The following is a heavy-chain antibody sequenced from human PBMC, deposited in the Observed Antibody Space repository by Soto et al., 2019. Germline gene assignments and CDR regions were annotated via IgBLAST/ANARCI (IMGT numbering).Heavy chain of an antibody. CDR1: GGSISSSSSY. V-gene: IGHV4-39*01. Sequence: LSLTCTVSGGSISSSSSYWGWIRPPPGKGLEWIGSIYYSGSTNYNPSLKSRVTISVDTSKSQFSLKLSSVTAADTAVYYCARHRENTLFDSWGQGTLVTVSS. D-gene: IGHD1-26*01. J-gene: IGHJ4*02. CDR2: IYYSGST. CDR3: ARHRENTLFDS.